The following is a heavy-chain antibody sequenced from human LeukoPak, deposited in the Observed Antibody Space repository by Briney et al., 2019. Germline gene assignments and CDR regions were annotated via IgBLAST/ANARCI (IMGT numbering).Heavy chain of an antibody. CDR1: GFTFSSYT. J-gene: IGHJ6*02. CDR3: AKKLGYGSGSSYYGMDV. V-gene: IGHV3-48*04. CDR2: ISRSSSTI. Sequence: GGSLRLSCATSGFTFSSYTMNWVRQAPGKGLEWVSCISRSSSTIYYADSVKGRFTISRDNAKNSLYLQMNSLRAEDTALYYCAKKLGYGSGSSYYGMDVSGQGTTLTVSS. D-gene: IGHD3-10*01.